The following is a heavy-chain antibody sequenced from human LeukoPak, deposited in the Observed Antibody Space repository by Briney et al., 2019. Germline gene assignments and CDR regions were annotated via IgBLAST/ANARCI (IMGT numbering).Heavy chain of an antibody. V-gene: IGHV3-30*18. CDR1: GFTFSSYG. Sequence: GRSLRLPCAASGFTFSSYGMHWVRQAPGKGLEWVAVISYDGSNKYYADSVKGRFTISRDNSKNTLYLQMNSLRAEDTAVYYCAKVFRGVVAATPPPVDYWGQGTLVTVSS. D-gene: IGHD2-15*01. CDR2: ISYDGSNK. CDR3: AKVFRGVVAATPPPVDY. J-gene: IGHJ4*02.